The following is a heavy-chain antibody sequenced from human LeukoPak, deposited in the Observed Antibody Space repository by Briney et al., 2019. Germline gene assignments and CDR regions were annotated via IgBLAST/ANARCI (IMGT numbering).Heavy chain of an antibody. CDR2: INPSGGST. V-gene: IGHV1-46*01. J-gene: IGHJ4*02. CDR1: GYTFTSYY. Sequence: ASVKVSCKASGYTFTSYYMHWVRQAPGQGLEWMGIINPSGGSTSYAQKFQGRVTMTRDTSTSTVYMELSSLRSEDTAVYYCAKDLSPRYYDSSGPFDYWGQETLVTVSS. D-gene: IGHD3-22*01. CDR3: AKDLSPRYYDSSGPFDY.